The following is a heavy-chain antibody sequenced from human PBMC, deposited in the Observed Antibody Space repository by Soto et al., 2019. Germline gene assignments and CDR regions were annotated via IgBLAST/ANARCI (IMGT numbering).Heavy chain of an antibody. J-gene: IGHJ4*02. CDR3: ARHVAVPRTRGFDY. D-gene: IGHD2-15*01. CDR1: GASISDNW. V-gene: IGHV4-4*02. Sequence: PSETLSLTCAVSGASISDNWWSWVRQPPGKGLEWIGEIYHSGTTTYNPSLKSRVIISVDKSASQISLTLNSVTAADTAIYYCARHVAVPRTRGFDYWGPGTPVTVSS. CDR2: IYHSGTT.